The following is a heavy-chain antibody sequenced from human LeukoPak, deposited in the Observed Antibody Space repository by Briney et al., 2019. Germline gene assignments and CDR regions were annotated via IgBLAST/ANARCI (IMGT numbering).Heavy chain of an antibody. CDR1: GYSISSGYY. CDR3: ARQRGSYSIVIDY. D-gene: IGHD1-26*01. J-gene: IGHJ4*02. Sequence: SETLSLTCAVSGYSISSGYYWGWIRQPPGKGLEWIGSIYHSGSTYYNPSLKSRVTISVDTSKNRFSLKLSSVTAADTAVYYCARQRGSYSIVIDYWGQGTLVTVSS. V-gene: IGHV4-38-2*01. CDR2: IYHSGST.